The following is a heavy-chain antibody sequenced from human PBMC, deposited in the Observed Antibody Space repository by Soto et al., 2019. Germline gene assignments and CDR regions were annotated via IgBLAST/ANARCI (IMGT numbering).Heavy chain of an antibody. D-gene: IGHD2-2*01. V-gene: IGHV1-8*01. CDR3: ARGIVVVPAANEFHYYYYMDV. J-gene: IGHJ6*03. CDR1: GYTFTSYD. Sequence: ASVKVSCKASGYTFTSYDINWVRQATGQGLEWMGWMNPNSGNTGHAQKFQGRVTMTRNTSISTAYMELSSLRSEDTAVYYCARGIVVVPAANEFHYYYYMDVWGKGTTVTVSS. CDR2: MNPNSGNT.